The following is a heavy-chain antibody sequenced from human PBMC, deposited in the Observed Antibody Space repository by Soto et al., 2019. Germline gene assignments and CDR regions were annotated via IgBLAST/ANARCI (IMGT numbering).Heavy chain of an antibody. V-gene: IGHV1-3*01. CDR1: GYTFTSYA. CDR3: ARQYCSSTSCYPFDY. Sequence: ASVKVSCKASGYTFTSYAMHWVRQAPGQRLEWMGWINAGNGNTKYSQKFQGRVTITRDTSASTAYMELSSLRSEDTAVYYCARQYCSSTSCYPFDYWGQGTLVTVSS. CDR2: INAGNGNT. D-gene: IGHD2-2*01. J-gene: IGHJ4*02.